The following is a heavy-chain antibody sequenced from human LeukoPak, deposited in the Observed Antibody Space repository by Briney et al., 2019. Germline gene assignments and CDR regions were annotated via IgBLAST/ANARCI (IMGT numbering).Heavy chain of an antibody. D-gene: IGHD4-11*01. V-gene: IGHV1-2*02. CDR2: INPNSGGT. J-gene: IGHJ6*02. CDR3: AREIGVRVTTEAYGMDV. CDR1: GYTFTGYY. Sequence: ASVKVSCKASGYTFTGYYMHWVRQAPGQGLEWMGWINPNSGGTNYAQKFQGRVTMTRDTSISTAYMELSRLRYDDTAVYYCAREIGVRVTTEAYGMDVWGQGTTVTVSS.